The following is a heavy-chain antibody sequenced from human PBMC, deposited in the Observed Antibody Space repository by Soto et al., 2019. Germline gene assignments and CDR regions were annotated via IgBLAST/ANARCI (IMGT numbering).Heavy chain of an antibody. CDR3: ARGRGAMLRGVIYGMVG. V-gene: IGHV1-2*02. D-gene: IGHD3-10*01. J-gene: IGHJ6*02. Sequence: APVKISCKVSGYTLSGYYRYWVRPASGQGLEWQGWLNPNSGGTNYAQKLQGRDTMTRDTSISTAYMELSRLRSDDTAVYYCARGRGAMLRGVIYGMVGRGQGTTLGVSS. CDR2: LNPNSGGT. CDR1: GYTLSGYY.